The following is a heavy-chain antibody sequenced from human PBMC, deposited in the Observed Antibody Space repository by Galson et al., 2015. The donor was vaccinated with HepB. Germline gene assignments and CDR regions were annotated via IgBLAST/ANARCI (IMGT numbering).Heavy chain of an antibody. CDR1: GFTFSSYG. V-gene: IGHV3-30*18. CDR3: AKDGSTVVTPALGMDV. CDR2: ISYDGSNK. D-gene: IGHD4-23*01. Sequence: SLRLSCAASGFTFSSYGMHWVRQAPGKGLEWVAVISYDGSNKYYADSVKGRFTISRDNSKNTLYLQMNSLRAEDTAVYYCAKDGSTVVTPALGMDVWGQGTTVTVSS. J-gene: IGHJ6*02.